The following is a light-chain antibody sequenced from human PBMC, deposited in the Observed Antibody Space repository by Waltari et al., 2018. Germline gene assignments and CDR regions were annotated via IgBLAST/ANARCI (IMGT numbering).Light chain of an antibody. CDR1: CSDIGGYKY. CDR2: DVS. CDR3: CSYAGRYTLV. Sequence: QSAAIQPRQASGSPAQSVTISCTVTCSDIGGYKYASWYQQQPGKAPELLIYDVSKRHSGIPDRFSGSKSGSTASLTISGRQAEDEADYYCCSYAGRYTLVFGGGTKLTVL. V-gene: IGLV2-11*01. J-gene: IGLJ2*01.